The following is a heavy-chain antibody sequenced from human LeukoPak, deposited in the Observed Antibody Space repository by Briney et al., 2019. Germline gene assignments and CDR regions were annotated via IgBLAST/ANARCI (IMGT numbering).Heavy chain of an antibody. J-gene: IGHJ5*02. V-gene: IGHV4-59*08. CDR2: IYYSGST. Sequence: SETLSLTCTVSGGSISSYYWSWIRQPPRKGLEWIGYIYYSGSTNYNPSLKSRVTISVNTSKNQFSLKLSSVTAADKAVYYCAKVNRSSRMYNWFDPWGQGNLVTVSS. CDR1: GGSISSYY. CDR3: AKVNRSSRMYNWFDP. D-gene: IGHD6-13*01.